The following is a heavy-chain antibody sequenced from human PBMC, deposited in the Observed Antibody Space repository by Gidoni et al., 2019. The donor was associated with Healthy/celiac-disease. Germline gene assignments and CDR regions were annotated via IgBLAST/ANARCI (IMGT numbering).Heavy chain of an antibody. J-gene: IGHJ5*02. D-gene: IGHD2-21*01. CDR3: ARLCPRPKWFDP. V-gene: IGHV4-59*01. CDR2: IYYSGST. Sequence: VQLQDSRPRLVKPSETLSLTCTVSGGSISSYYWSWIRQPPGKGLEWIGYIYYSGSTNYNPSLKSRVTISVDTSKNQFSLKLSSVTAADTAVYYCARLCPRPKWFDPWGQGTLVTVSS. CDR1: GGSISSYY.